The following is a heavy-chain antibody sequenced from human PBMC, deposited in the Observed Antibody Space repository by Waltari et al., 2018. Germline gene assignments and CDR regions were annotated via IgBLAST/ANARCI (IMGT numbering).Heavy chain of an antibody. CDR2: IYTSGST. CDR3: ARELLEEQLVGYFDY. D-gene: IGHD6-6*01. Sequence: QVQLQESGPGLVKPSQTLSLTCTVSGGSISSGSYYWSWIRQPAGKGLEWIGRIYTSGSTNYNPSLKSRVTISVDTSKNQFSLKLSSVTAADTAVYYCARELLEEQLVGYFDYWGQGTLVTVSS. CDR1: GGSISSGSYY. V-gene: IGHV4-61*02. J-gene: IGHJ4*02.